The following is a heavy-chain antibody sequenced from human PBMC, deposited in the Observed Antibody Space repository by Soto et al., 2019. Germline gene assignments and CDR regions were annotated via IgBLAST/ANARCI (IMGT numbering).Heavy chain of an antibody. Sequence: QVQLVQSGAEEKKPGASVKVSCKASGYTFTSYAMHWVRQAPGQRLEWMGWINAGNGNTKYSQKFQGRVTITRDTSSSTAYMELSSLRSEGTAVYYRARSIVLVTALDYWGQGTLVTVSS. V-gene: IGHV1-3*05. CDR3: ARSIVLVTALDY. CDR2: INAGNGNT. J-gene: IGHJ4*02. CDR1: GYTFTSYA. D-gene: IGHD2-21*02.